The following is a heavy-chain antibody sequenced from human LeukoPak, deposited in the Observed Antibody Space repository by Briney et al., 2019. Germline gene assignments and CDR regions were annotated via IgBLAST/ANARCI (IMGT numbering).Heavy chain of an antibody. J-gene: IGHJ4*02. CDR1: GFTFSSYA. CDR3: VLRGYYDILTGYSYFDY. D-gene: IGHD3-9*01. CDR2: ISGSGGST. V-gene: IGHV3-23*01. Sequence: GGSLRLSCAASGFTFSSYAMSWVRQAPGKGLEWVSAISGSGGSTYYADSVKGRFTISRGNSKNTLYLQMNSLRAEDTAVYYCVLRGYYDILTGYSYFDYWGQGTLVTVSS.